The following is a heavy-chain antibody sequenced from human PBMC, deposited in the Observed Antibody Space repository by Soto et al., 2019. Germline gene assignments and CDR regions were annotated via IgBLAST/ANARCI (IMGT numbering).Heavy chain of an antibody. J-gene: IGHJ3*02. Sequence: ASVKVSCKASGYTFTSYGISWVRQAPGQGLEWMGWISAYNGNTNYAQKLQGRVTMTTDTSTSTAYMELRSLRSDDTAVYYCARDSYYDSSGYYYAFDIWGQGTMVTVSS. D-gene: IGHD3-22*01. V-gene: IGHV1-18*01. CDR2: ISAYNGNT. CDR1: GYTFTSYG. CDR3: ARDSYYDSSGYYYAFDI.